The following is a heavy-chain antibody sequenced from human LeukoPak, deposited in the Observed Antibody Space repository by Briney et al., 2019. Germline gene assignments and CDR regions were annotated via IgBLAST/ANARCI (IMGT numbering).Heavy chain of an antibody. D-gene: IGHD3-22*01. CDR2: INPDGSTT. J-gene: IGHJ5*02. Sequence: GESLRLSCAASGFTFSRYWIHWVRQAPGKGLEWVSRINPDGSTTTYADSVKGRFTISRDNAKNTVYLQMNNLRAEDTAVYYCARVLSGSRDWFYPWGQGTLVTVSS. CDR1: GFTFSRYW. CDR3: ARVLSGSRDWFYP. V-gene: IGHV3-74*01.